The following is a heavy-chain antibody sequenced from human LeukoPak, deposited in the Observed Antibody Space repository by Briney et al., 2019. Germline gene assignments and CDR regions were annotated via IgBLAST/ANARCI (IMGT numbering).Heavy chain of an antibody. D-gene: IGHD2-15*01. CDR1: GYTFIDYY. CDR3: ARGYVVVVAATNPLDY. CDR2: INPNSGGT. V-gene: IGHV1-2*02. J-gene: IGHJ4*02. Sequence: ASVKVSCKASGYTFIDYYIHWVRQAPGEGLEWMGWINPNSGGTNYAQKFQGRVTMTRDTSISTAYMELSRLRSDDTAVYYCARGYVVVVAATNPLDYWGQGTLVTVSS.